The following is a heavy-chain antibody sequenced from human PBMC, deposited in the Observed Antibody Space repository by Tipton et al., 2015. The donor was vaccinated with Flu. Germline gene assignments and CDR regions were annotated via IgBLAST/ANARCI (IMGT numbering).Heavy chain of an antibody. D-gene: IGHD4-23*01. V-gene: IGHV3-13*01. CDR3: ARDRTGGGNVLDV. CDR1: GFTFSTYD. CDR2: IGTGGDT. Sequence: SLRLSCVASGFTFSTYDMHWVRRPTGKGLEWVSNIGTGGDTYYPGSVRGRFTISRENAKNSLYLQMNSLTVGDTAVYYCARDRTGGGNVLDVWGQGTTVTVSS. J-gene: IGHJ6*02.